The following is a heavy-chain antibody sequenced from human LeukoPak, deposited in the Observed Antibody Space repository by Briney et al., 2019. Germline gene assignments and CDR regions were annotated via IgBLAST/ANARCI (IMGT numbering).Heavy chain of an antibody. V-gene: IGHV1-69*01. CDR3: ARVEMYYYDSSGPGGFDP. J-gene: IGHJ5*02. CDR2: IIPIFGPA. CDR1: GGTFSSYA. Sequence: SVKVSCKASGGTFSSYAISWVRQAPGQGLEWMGGIIPIFGPANYAQKFQGRVTITADESTGTAYMELSSLRSEDTAVYYCARVEMYYYDSSGPGGFDPWGQGTLVTVSS. D-gene: IGHD3-22*01.